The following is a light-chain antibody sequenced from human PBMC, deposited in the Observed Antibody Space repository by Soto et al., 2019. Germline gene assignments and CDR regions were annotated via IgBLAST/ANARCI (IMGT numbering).Light chain of an antibody. J-gene: IGKJ1*01. Sequence: DIQMTQSPSTLSASVGDRVTITCRASQSINTWLAWYQQKPGKAPNLLIYDASSLESGVPSRFSGSGSGTEFTLTISSLQHDDFATYYCQQYNNLWTFGQGTKVDIK. CDR1: QSINTW. V-gene: IGKV1-5*01. CDR2: DAS. CDR3: QQYNNLWT.